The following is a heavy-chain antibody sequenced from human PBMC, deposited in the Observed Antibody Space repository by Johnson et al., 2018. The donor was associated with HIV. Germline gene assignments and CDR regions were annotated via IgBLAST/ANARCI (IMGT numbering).Heavy chain of an antibody. D-gene: IGHD6-13*01. Sequence: QVQLMESGGGVVQPGRSLRLSCAASGFTFSSYPMHWVRQAPGKGLEWMAFISYDGKNEYYADSVRGRFTISRDNSKNTLYVQMNILRAEDTAVYFCARLPSGYSRDEFNIWGQGTMVTVSS. CDR2: ISYDGKNE. CDR3: ARLPSGYSRDEFNI. J-gene: IGHJ3*02. V-gene: IGHV3-30*04. CDR1: GFTFSSYP.